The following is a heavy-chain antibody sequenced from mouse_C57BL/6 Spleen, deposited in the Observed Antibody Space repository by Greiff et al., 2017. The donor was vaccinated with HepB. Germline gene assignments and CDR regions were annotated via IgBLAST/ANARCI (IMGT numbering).Heavy chain of an antibody. CDR3: ARSAFAY. Sequence: VQLQQPGAELVMPGASVKLSCKASGYTFTSYWMHWVKQRPGQGLEWIGEIDPSDSYTNYNQKFKGKSTLTVDKSSGTAYMQLSSLTSEDSAVYYCARSAFAYWGQGTLVTVSA. V-gene: IGHV1-69*01. J-gene: IGHJ3*01. CDR2: IDPSDSYT. CDR1: GYTFTSYW.